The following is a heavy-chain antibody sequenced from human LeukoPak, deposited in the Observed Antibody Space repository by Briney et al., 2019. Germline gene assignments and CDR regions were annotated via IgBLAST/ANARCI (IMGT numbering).Heavy chain of an antibody. Sequence: PSETLSLTCTVSGGSITSGGYCWSWIRQHPGKGLEWIGYVCHDGGTSYNPSLKSRVTVAIDTSKNQFSLKLNSVTAADTAVFYCAKEGRDSGGYNGWFEPWGQGTLVTVSS. J-gene: IGHJ5*02. CDR3: AKEGRDSGGYNGWFEP. D-gene: IGHD2-15*01. CDR1: GGSITSGGYC. CDR2: VCHDGGT. V-gene: IGHV4-31*03.